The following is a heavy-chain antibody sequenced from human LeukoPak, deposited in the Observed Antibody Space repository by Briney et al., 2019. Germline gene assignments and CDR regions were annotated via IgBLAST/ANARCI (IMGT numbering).Heavy chain of an antibody. Sequence: PGGSLRLSCAASGFTFSSYSMNWVRQVPGKGLEWVSAISGSGGSTYYADSVKGRFTISRDNSKNTLYLQMNSLRAEDTAVYYCAKEVIVGVSFDYWGQGTLVTVSS. CDR1: GFTFSSYS. D-gene: IGHD1-26*01. J-gene: IGHJ4*02. CDR3: AKEVIVGVSFDY. CDR2: ISGSGGST. V-gene: IGHV3-23*01.